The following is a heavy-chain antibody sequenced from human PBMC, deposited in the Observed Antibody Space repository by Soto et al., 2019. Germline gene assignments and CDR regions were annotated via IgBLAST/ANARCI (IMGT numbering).Heavy chain of an antibody. J-gene: IGHJ4*02. V-gene: IGHV3-23*01. CDR2: ISGSGGST. Sequence: SLRLSCAASGFTFSSYAMSWVRQAPGKGLEWVSAISGSGGSTYYADSVKGRFTISRDNSKNTLYLQMNSLRAEDTAVYYCAKYSSGWYYPFDYWGQGTLVTVSS. CDR1: GFTFSSYA. CDR3: AKYSSGWYYPFDY. D-gene: IGHD6-19*01.